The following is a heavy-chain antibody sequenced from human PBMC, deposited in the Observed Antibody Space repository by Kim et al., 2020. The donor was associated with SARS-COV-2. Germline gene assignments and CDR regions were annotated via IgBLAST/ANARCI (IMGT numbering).Heavy chain of an antibody. V-gene: IGHV3-13*01. J-gene: IGHJ4*02. Sequence: GSVKGRVTISRENAKNSLYLQMNSLRAGDTAVYYCARVGGDSSSWYYFDYWGQGTLVTVSS. CDR3: ARVGGDSSSWYYFDY. D-gene: IGHD6-13*01.